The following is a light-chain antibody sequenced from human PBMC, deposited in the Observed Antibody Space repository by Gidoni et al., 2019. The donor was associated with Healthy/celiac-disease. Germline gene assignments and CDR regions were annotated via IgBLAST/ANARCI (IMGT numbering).Light chain of an antibody. J-gene: IGKJ1*01. Sequence: ELVLPQSPATLSLSPGERATIPCRASQRVSSYLARYQQKPGQAPRLLIYSASNRATGIPARFSGSGSGTDVTPPISSLEPEDFAVYYCQQRSNWPPWTFGQGTKVEIK. CDR2: SAS. CDR3: QQRSNWPPWT. CDR1: QRVSSY. V-gene: IGKV3-11*01.